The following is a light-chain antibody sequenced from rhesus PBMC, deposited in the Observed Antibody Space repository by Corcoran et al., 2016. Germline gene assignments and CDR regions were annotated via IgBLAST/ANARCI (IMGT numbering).Light chain of an antibody. Sequence: IQMTQSPSSLSAPVGDKVTITCRASHGISSCLAWYQQKPGKAPKFLIHKASSLQSGVPSRSSGIGSDTDFTHTISSLQPGDFATYYCLQYGSSPRTFGQGTKVGIK. J-gene: IGKJ1*01. CDR3: LQYGSSPRT. V-gene: IGKV1-22*01. CDR2: KAS. CDR1: HGISSC.